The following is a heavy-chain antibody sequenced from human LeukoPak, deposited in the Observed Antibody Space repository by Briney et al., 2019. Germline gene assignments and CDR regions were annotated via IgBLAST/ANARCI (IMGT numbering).Heavy chain of an antibody. D-gene: IGHD2-15*01. Sequence: ASVTVSFMASGYTFTSYGISWVRQAPGQGLEWMGWIIAYNGNTNYTQKLQGRVTMTKDTSTSTAYMELRSLRSDDTAVYYCARAGGYCSGGSCYPHWFGRWGQGTLVTVSS. J-gene: IGHJ5*02. V-gene: IGHV1-18*01. CDR3: ARAGGYCSGGSCYPHWFGR. CDR1: GYTFTSYG. CDR2: IIAYNGNT.